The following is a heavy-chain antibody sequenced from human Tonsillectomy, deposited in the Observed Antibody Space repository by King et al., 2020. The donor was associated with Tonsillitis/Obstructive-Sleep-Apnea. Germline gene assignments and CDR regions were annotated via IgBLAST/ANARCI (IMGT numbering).Heavy chain of an antibody. V-gene: IGHV3-49*04. J-gene: IGHJ4*02. CDR3: TRELDPFDY. CDR1: GFTFGDYG. D-gene: IGHD2-2*03. CDR2: IRSKAYGGTT. Sequence: VQLVESGGGLVQPGRSLRLSCTASGFTFGDYGMSWVRQAPGKGLEWVGFIRSKAYGGTTEYAASGKGRLTISRDDSKSIAYLQMNSLKTEDTAVYYCTRELDPFDYWGQGTLVTVSS.